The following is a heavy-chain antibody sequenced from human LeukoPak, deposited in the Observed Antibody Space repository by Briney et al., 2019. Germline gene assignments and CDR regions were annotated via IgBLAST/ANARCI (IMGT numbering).Heavy chain of an antibody. CDR1: AFTSSDFE. Sequence: GRSRRLSSAVYAFTSSDFEMNWARQAEGKVLEWISFIPAIGRSTYYADFVEGRFTISRDNAKTTLFLQMDSLRVEDKAVYYCAIDGYRSYYYYMDVWGEGAAVTVSS. J-gene: IGHJ6*03. CDR2: IPAIGRST. CDR3: AIDGYRSYYYYMDV. V-gene: IGHV3-48*03. D-gene: IGHD6-19*01.